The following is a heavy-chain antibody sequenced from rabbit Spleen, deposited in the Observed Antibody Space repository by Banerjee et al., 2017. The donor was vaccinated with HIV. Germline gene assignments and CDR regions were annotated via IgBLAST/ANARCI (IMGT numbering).Heavy chain of an antibody. CDR1: GIDFSSYG. CDR2: IYPAYGTT. D-gene: IGHD1-1*01. V-gene: IGHV1S47*01. CDR3: ARDLTDVIGWNFGW. J-gene: IGHJ4*01. Sequence: QEQLVESGGGLVTLGGSLTLSCKVSGIDFSSYGISWVRQAPGKGLEWIAYIYPAYGTTDYANWVNGRFTISLDNAQNTVFLQMTSLTAADTATYFCARDLTDVIGWNFGWWGPGTLVTVS.